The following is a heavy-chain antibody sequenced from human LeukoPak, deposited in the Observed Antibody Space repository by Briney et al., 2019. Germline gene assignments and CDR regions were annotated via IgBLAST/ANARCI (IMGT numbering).Heavy chain of an antibody. CDR2: IRGSGGSP. CDR1: GLTFSSHA. J-gene: IGHJ6*03. D-gene: IGHD2/OR15-2a*01. V-gene: IGHV3-23*01. Sequence: GGSLRLSCTASGLTFSSHAMHWVRQAPGKGLEWVSSIRGSGGSPYYTDSVKGRFIISRDNSENTVYLQMNSLRAEDTAIYYCAKSAVASFTSYYYYMDVWGKGTTVRVSS. CDR3: AKSAVASFTSYYYYMDV.